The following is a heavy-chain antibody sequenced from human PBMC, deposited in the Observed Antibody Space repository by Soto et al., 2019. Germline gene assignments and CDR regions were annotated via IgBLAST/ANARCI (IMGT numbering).Heavy chain of an antibody. CDR1: GFNFNNYA. Sequence: EVQLLESGGGLVQPGGSLRLSCAASGFNFNNYAFNWVRQAPGRGLEWVSTVTVAGDATYYADSVRGRFTISRDNSRSTLFLQMNSLRVEDTAVYYFARSGCYYPACDPYYYYVDVWGKGTTVTVSS. CDR2: VTVAGDAT. J-gene: IGHJ6*03. CDR3: ARSGCYYPACDPYYYYVDV. D-gene: IGHD3-9*01. V-gene: IGHV3-23*01.